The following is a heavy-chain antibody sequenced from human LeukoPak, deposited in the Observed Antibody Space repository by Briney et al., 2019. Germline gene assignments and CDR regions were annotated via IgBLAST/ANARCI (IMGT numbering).Heavy chain of an antibody. D-gene: IGHD6-13*01. V-gene: IGHV3-30*03. Sequence: GGSLRLSCAASGFTFVNYGMHWVRQAPGKGLEWVAIISYDGSNKYYADSVKGRFTISRDNSKNTLYLQMNSLRAEDTAVYYCASGGSSWYFSFYWGQGTLVTVSS. J-gene: IGHJ4*02. CDR3: ASGGSSWYFSFY. CDR1: GFTFVNYG. CDR2: ISYDGSNK.